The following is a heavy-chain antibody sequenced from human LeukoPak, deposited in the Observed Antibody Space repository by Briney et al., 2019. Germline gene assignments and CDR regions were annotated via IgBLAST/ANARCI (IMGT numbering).Heavy chain of an antibody. CDR2: ISSSGSTI. Sequence: GGSLRLSCAASGFTFSDYYMSWIRQAPGKGLEWVSYISSSGSTIYYADSVKGRFAISRDNAKNSLYLQMNSLRAEDTAVYYCARDGPFWKALLGDAFDIWGQGTMVTVSS. J-gene: IGHJ3*02. D-gene: IGHD1-1*01. V-gene: IGHV3-11*01. CDR3: ARDGPFWKALLGDAFDI. CDR1: GFTFSDYY.